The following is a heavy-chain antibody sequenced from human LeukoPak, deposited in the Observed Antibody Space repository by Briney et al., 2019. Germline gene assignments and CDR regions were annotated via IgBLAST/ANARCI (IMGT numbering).Heavy chain of an antibody. J-gene: IGHJ4*02. Sequence: ASVKVSCKASGYTFTSYYMHWVRQAPGQGLEWMGIINPSGGSTSYAQKFQGGVTMTRDPSTSTVYMELSSLRSEDTAVYYCARSDPAKLQFDYWGQGTLVTVSS. CDR2: INPSGGST. D-gene: IGHD1-7*01. CDR1: GYTFTSYY. V-gene: IGHV1-46*03. CDR3: ARSDPAKLQFDY.